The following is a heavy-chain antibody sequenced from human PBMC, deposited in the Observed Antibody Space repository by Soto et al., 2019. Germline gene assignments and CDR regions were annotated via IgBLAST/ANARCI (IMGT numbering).Heavy chain of an antibody. V-gene: IGHV1-69*12. CDR3: ARDKDRLQLGGNYYYSWTS. D-gene: IGHD5-12*01. Sequence: QVQLEQSGAEVKKPGSSVRVSCKASGGTFSNSAISWVRQAPGQGLEWMGGIMPIFRTPDYAQKFQARVTITADESTSTAYMELSGLRSDDTAVYYCARDKDRLQLGGNYYYSWTSGAKGPRSPSP. CDR1: GGTFSNSA. J-gene: IGHJ6*02. CDR2: IMPIFRTP.